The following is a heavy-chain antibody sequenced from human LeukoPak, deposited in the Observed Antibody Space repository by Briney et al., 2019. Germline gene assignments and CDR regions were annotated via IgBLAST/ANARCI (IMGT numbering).Heavy chain of an antibody. D-gene: IGHD6-19*01. CDR2: ISSDGRIT. J-gene: IGHJ5*02. CDR1: GYTFSSYA. CDR3: ARVSGWYWFDQ. Sequence: GGSLRLPCEGSGYTFSSYAMHWVRRAPGKGLEYVAAISSDGRITYYANFVKGRFTISRDNSKNTLYLQMGSLRTEDMAVYYCARVSGWYWFDQWGQGTLVTVSS. V-gene: IGHV3-64*01.